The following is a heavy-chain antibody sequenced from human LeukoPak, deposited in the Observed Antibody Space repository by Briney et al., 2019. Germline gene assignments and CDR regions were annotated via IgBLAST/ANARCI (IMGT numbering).Heavy chain of an antibody. Sequence: ASVKFSCKASGYTFTSYYMHWVRQAPGQGLEWMGIINPSGGSTSYAQKFQGRVTMTRDMSTSTVYMELSSLRSDDTAVYYCARGDFWSGYYAYYMDVWGKGTTVTVSS. J-gene: IGHJ6*03. CDR3: ARGDFWSGYYAYYMDV. D-gene: IGHD3-3*01. V-gene: IGHV1-46*01. CDR2: INPSGGST. CDR1: GYTFTSYY.